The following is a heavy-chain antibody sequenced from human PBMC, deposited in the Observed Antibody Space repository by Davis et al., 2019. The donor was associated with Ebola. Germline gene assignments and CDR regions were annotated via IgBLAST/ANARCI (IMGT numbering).Heavy chain of an antibody. CDR1: GFTFSSYS. CDR3: AKDFGGPVDN. CDR2: IQPDGGGDK. J-gene: IGHJ4*02. D-gene: IGHD3-3*01. Sequence: PGGSLRLSCVASGFTFSSYSMTWVRQAPGKGLEWVANIQPDGGGDKYYVGSVKGRFTISRDTAKNTLFLQMNSLRVEDTAVYYCAKDFGGPVDNWGQGTLVTVSS. V-gene: IGHV3-7*01.